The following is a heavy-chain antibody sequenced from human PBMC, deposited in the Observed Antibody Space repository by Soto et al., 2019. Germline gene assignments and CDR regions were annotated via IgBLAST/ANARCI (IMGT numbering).Heavy chain of an antibody. CDR2: INAGNGNT. Sequence: ASVKVSCKASGYTFTSYAMHWVRQAPGQRLEWMGWINAGNGNTKYSQKFQGRVTITRDTSASTAYMGLSSLRSEDTAVYYCARDITMVRGVITSYYYYYGMDVWGQGTTVTVSS. J-gene: IGHJ6*02. D-gene: IGHD3-10*01. CDR3: ARDITMVRGVITSYYYYYGMDV. V-gene: IGHV1-3*01. CDR1: GYTFTSYA.